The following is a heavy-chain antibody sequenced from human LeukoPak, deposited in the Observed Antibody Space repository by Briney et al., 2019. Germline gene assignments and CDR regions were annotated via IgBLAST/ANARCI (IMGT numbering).Heavy chain of an antibody. CDR2: ISSSGSTI. V-gene: IGHV3-48*03. D-gene: IGHD3-10*02. CDR1: GFTFSSYE. Sequence: PGGSLRLSCAASGFTFSSYEMNWVRPAPGKGLEGVSYISSSGSTIYYAASVKGRFTISRDNAKNSLYLQMNSLRAEDTAVYYCAELGITMIGGVWGKGTTVTISS. J-gene: IGHJ6*04. CDR3: AELGITMIGGV.